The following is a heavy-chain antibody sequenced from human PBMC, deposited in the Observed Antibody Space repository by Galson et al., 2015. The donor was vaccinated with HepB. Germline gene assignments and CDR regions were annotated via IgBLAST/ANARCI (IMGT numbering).Heavy chain of an antibody. CDR3: ARVVWCRGGSCYRSPPLDY. V-gene: IGHV3-30*04. D-gene: IGHD2-15*01. CDR1: GFTFSSYA. Sequence: SLRLSCAASGFTFSSYAMHWVRQAPGKGLEWVAVISYDGSNKYYADSVKGRFTISRDNSKNTLYLQMNSLRAEDTAVYYCARVVWCRGGSCYRSPPLDYWGQGTLVTVSS. CDR2: ISYDGSNK. J-gene: IGHJ4*02.